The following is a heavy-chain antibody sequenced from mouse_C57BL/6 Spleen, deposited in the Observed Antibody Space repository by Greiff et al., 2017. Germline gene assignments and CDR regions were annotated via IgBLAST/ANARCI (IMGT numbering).Heavy chain of an antibody. J-gene: IGHJ4*01. D-gene: IGHD1-1*01. Sequence: EVKLVESGEGLVKPGGSLKLSCAASGFTFSSYAMSWVRQTPEKRLEWVAYISSGGDYIYYADTVKGRFTISRDNARNTLYLQMSSLKSEDTAMYYFTRDTTVVATDAMDYWGQGTSVTVSS. CDR1: GFTFSSYA. CDR2: ISSGGDYI. V-gene: IGHV5-9-1*02. CDR3: TRDTTVVATDAMDY.